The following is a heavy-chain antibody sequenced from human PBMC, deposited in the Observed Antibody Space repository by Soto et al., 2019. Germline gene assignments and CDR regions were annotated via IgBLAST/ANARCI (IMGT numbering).Heavy chain of an antibody. CDR1: GGSISGGGYY. Sequence: SETLSLTCTVSGGSISGGGYYWSWVRQHPGKGLEWIGYIYYSGSTYYNPSLKSRVTISVDTSKNQFSLELRSVTAADTAVYYCAREGRTGYSFGLDYWGLGTLVTVSS. V-gene: IGHV4-31*03. CDR3: AREGRTGYSFGLDY. D-gene: IGHD5-18*01. J-gene: IGHJ4*02. CDR2: IYYSGST.